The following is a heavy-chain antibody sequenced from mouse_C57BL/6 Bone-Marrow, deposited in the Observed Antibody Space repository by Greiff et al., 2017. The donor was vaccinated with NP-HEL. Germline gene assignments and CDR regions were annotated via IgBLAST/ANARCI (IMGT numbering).Heavy chain of an antibody. Sequence: QVQLQQSGAELARPGASVKLSCKASGYTFTSYGISWVKQRTGQGLEWIGEIYPRSGNTYYNEKFKGKATLTADKSSSTAYMELRSLTSEDSAVYFLARTSLLLRFAYWGQGTLVTVSA. J-gene: IGHJ3*01. CDR2: IYPRSGNT. V-gene: IGHV1-81*01. CDR1: GYTFTSYG. CDR3: ARTSLLLRFAY. D-gene: IGHD1-1*01.